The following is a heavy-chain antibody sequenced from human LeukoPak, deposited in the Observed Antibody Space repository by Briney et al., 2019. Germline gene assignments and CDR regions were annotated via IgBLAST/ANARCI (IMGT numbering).Heavy chain of an antibody. CDR1: RLSLPNSGVA. CDR3: ARSLASGSCYLHFDY. D-gene: IGHD3-10*01. J-gene: IGHJ4*01. V-gene: IGHV2-5*01. Sequence: SGPTLLNHTHTLTLTYTVSRLSLPNSGVAVGWIRQPPANAPEWLALISRNDEKRYHPSLSSDLRISKDIPRDQVVLTVTNVDPVDTATYYCARSLASGSCYLHFDYWGHGTLVTVSS. CDR2: ISRNDEK.